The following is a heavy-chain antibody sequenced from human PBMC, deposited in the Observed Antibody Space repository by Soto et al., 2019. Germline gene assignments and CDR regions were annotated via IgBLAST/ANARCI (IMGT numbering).Heavy chain of an antibody. D-gene: IGHD2-15*01. CDR2: IKQDGSEK. CDR3: ARDLREVATILNWQPFDY. Sequence: EVQLVESGGGLVHPGGSLRLSCEAAGFTFSNYWMTWIRQAPGKGPEWVANIKQDGSEKYYVDSVRGRFTISRDNAKNSLYLHLNHLTADASAVYYCARDLREVATILNWQPFDYWGRGT. CDR1: GFTFSNYW. V-gene: IGHV3-7*03. J-gene: IGHJ4*01.